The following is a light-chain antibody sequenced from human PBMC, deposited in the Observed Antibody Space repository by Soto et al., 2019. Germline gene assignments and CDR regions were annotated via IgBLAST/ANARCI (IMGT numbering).Light chain of an antibody. Sequence: QSALTQPASVSGSPGQWITISCTGTSSDVGGYNYVSWYQQHPGKAPKLMIYEVSNRPSGVSNRFSGSKSGNTASLTISGLQAEDEADYYCSSYTSSSTLVFGGGTKVTVL. CDR2: EVS. CDR1: SSDVGGYNY. J-gene: IGLJ2*01. CDR3: SSYTSSSTLV. V-gene: IGLV2-14*01.